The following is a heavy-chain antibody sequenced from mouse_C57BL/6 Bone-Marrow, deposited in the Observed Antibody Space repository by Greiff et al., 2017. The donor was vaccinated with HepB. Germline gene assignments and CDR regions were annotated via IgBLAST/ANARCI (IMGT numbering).Heavy chain of an antibody. D-gene: IGHD1-1*01. CDR1: GYTFTDYN. CDR2: INPNNGGT. J-gene: IGHJ4*01. CDR3: ARENGSSYEGAMDY. V-gene: IGHV1-22*01. Sequence: EVQLQESGPELVKPGASVKMSCKASGYTFTDYNMHWVKQSHGKSLEWIGYINPNNGGTSYNQKFKGKATLTVNKSSSTAYMELRSLTSVDSAVYYCARENGSSYEGAMDYWGQGTSVTVSS.